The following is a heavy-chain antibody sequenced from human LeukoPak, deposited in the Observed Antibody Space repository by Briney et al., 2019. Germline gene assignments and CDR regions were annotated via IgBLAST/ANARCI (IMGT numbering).Heavy chain of an antibody. J-gene: IGHJ4*02. V-gene: IGHV4-59*08. CDR3: ARWGSGFGEPFDY. CDR2: IYYSGST. CDR1: GGSISSYY. D-gene: IGHD3-10*01. Sequence: SETLSLTCTVSGGSISSYYWSWIRQPPGKGLEWIGYIYYSGSTNYNPSLKSRVTISVDTSKNQFSLKLSSVTAADTAVYYCARWGSGFGEPFDYWGQGTLVTVSS.